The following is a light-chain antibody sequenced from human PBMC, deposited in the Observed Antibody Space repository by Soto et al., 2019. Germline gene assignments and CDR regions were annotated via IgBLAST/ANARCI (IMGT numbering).Light chain of an antibody. CDR3: QQYNNWLLIT. CDR2: GAS. Sequence: EIVMTQSPATLSVSPEERATLSCRASQSVSSNLAWYQQKPGQAPRLLIYGASTRATGIPARFSGSGSGTEFTLTISSLQSEDFAVYYCQQYNNWLLITFGQGTRLEIK. CDR1: QSVSSN. V-gene: IGKV3-15*01. J-gene: IGKJ5*01.